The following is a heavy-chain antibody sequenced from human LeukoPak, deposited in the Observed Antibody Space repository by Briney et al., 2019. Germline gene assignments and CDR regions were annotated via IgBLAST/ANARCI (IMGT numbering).Heavy chain of an antibody. D-gene: IGHD1-20*01. CDR2: INLDGSRT. CDR1: GFTFSRYW. CDR3: AKGQYNWDVPDAFDI. V-gene: IGHV3-74*01. Sequence: PGGSLRLSCAASGFTFSRYWMHWVRQAPGKGLVWVSRINLDGSRTSYAESVKGRFTISRDNSKSTLYLQMYSLKAEDTAVYYCAKGQYNWDVPDAFDIWGQGTMVTVSS. J-gene: IGHJ3*02.